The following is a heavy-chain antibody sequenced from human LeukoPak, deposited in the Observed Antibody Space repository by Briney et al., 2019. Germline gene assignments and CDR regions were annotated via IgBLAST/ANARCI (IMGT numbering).Heavy chain of an antibody. CDR2: ISYDGSNK. V-gene: IGHV3-30*04. J-gene: IGHJ4*02. D-gene: IGHD6-25*01. CDR1: GFTFRNYA. CDR3: ARGIAAAGLDY. Sequence: PGGSLRLSCAAPGFTFRNYAMHWVRQAPGKGLEWVAVISYDGSNKYYADSVKGRFTISRDNFKNTLYLQMNSLRAEDTSVYYCARGIAAAGLDYWGQGTLVTVSS.